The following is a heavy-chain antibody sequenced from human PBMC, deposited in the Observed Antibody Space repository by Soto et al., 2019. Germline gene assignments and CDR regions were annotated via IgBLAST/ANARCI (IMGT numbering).Heavy chain of an antibody. J-gene: IGHJ6*02. CDR3: ARASIGGGSGSYYNVRYYYYGMDV. CDR1: GGSISSYY. CDR2: IYYSGST. Sequence: ETLSLTCTVSGGSISSYYWSWIRQPPGKGLEWIGYIYYSGSTNYNPSLKSRVTISVDTSKNQFSLKLSSVTAADTAVYYCARASIGGGSGSYYNVRYYYYGMDVWGQGTTVTVSS. D-gene: IGHD3-10*01. V-gene: IGHV4-59*01.